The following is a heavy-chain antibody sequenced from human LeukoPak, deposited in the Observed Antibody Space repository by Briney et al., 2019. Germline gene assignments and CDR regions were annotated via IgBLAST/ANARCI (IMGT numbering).Heavy chain of an antibody. V-gene: IGHV3-21*01. D-gene: IGHD1-26*01. Sequence: GGSLRLSCAASGFTFSSYSMNWVRQAPGKGLEWVSSISSSSSYIYYADSVKGRFTISRDNAKNSLYLQMNSLRAEDTAVYYCAKDKGISGSYYHYWGQGTLVTVSS. J-gene: IGHJ4*02. CDR2: ISSSSSYI. CDR1: GFTFSSYS. CDR3: AKDKGISGSYYHY.